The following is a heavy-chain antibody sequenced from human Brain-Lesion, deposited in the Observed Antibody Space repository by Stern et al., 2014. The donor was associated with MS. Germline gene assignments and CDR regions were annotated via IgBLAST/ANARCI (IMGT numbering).Heavy chain of an antibody. CDR2: IYYSGNT. J-gene: IGHJ5*02. CDR1: GGSVSSTSYA. CDR3: AGEEDIRYCSGGSCTGNWFDP. Sequence: VQLVESGPGLVKPSETLSLTCTVAGGSVSSTSYAWAWIRQPPGKGLEWIGPIYYSGNTYYSPSLKSRITISLDTSKNQFSLTLGSVTAADTAVYYCAGEEDIRYCSGGSCTGNWFDPWGQGTLVTVSS. V-gene: IGHV4-39*01. D-gene: IGHD2-15*01.